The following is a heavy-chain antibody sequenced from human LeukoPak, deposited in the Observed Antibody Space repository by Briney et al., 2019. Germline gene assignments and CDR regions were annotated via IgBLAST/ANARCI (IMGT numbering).Heavy chain of an antibody. J-gene: IGHJ6*02. D-gene: IGHD3-3*01. V-gene: IGHV1-69*04. CDR1: GGTFSSYA. CDR3: AREYDSDYYYYGMDV. CDR2: IIPIFGIA. Sequence: SVKVSCKASGGTFSSYAISWVRQAPGQGLECIGRIIPIFGIANYAQKFQGRVTITADKSTSTAYMELSSLRSEDTAVYYCAREYDSDYYYYGMDVWGQGTTVTVSS.